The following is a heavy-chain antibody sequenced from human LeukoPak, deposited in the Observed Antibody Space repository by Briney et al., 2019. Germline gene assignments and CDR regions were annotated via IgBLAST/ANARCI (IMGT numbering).Heavy chain of an antibody. D-gene: IGHD6-13*01. CDR1: GFSFGDYA. V-gene: IGHV3-49*04. CDR3: TTGYGSSWYY. J-gene: IGHJ4*02. Sequence: GRSLRLSCTASGFSFGDYAMTWVRQAPGKGLGWVGFIRSKAYGGTTDYAAPVKGRFTISRPDSKNTLYLQMNTLKTEDTGVYYCTTGYGSSWYYWGQGTLVTVSS. CDR2: IRSKAYGGTT.